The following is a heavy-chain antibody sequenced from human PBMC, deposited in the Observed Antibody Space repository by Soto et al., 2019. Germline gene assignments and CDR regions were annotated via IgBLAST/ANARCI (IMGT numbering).Heavy chain of an antibody. D-gene: IGHD2-8*01. CDR2: MNPNSGNT. V-gene: IGHV1-8*01. Sequence: ASVKVSCKASGYTFTTYNINWVRQATGQGLEWMGWMNPNSGNTGYAQKFQDRITLTRDTSITTAYMELSSLRSEDTAVYFCVRYGVAENYWGEGTQVTVSS. CDR1: GYTFTTYN. J-gene: IGHJ4*02. CDR3: VRYGVAENY.